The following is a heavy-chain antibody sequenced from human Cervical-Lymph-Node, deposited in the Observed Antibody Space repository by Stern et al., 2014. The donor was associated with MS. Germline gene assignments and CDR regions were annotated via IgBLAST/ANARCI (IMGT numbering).Heavy chain of an antibody. V-gene: IGHV1-2*06. J-gene: IGHJ4*02. CDR1: GYTFTAYY. CDR3: ARSDSSGDWRIDY. Sequence: QVQLVQYGAEVKKPGASVKISCKASGYTFTAYYINWVRQAPGQGLEWMGRINPNSGDTKYAQNFQGSVTLTRDTSISTAYMEFTSLRSDDTAIYYCARSDSSGDWRIDYWGQGTLVTVSS. D-gene: IGHD3-22*01. CDR2: INPNSGDT.